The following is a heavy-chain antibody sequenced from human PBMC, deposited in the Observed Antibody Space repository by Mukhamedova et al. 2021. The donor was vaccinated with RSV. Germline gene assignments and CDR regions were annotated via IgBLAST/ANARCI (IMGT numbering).Heavy chain of an antibody. D-gene: IGHD5-18*01. CDR1: SYA. V-gene: IGHV3-30*04. CDR3: ARTTRYSYGYDQGDY. CDR2: ISYDGSNK. J-gene: IGHJ4*02. Sequence: SYAMHWVRQAPGKGLEWVAVISYDGSNKYYADSVKGRFTISRDNSKNTLYLQMNSLRAEDTAVYYCARTTRYSYGYDQGDYWGQ.